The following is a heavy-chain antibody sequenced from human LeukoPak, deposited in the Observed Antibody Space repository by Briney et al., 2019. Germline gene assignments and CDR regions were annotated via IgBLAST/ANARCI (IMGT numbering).Heavy chain of an antibody. Sequence: PSETLSLTCTVSGGSISSYDWSWIRQPPGKGLEWIGYIYYSGSTNDNPSLKSRVTISVDTSKNQFSLKLRSVTAADTTVYSCARDYGSGSSQFDYWGQGTLVTVSS. CDR3: ARDYGSGSSQFDY. V-gene: IGHV4-59*01. J-gene: IGHJ4*02. CDR1: GGSISSYD. D-gene: IGHD3-10*01. CDR2: IYYSGST.